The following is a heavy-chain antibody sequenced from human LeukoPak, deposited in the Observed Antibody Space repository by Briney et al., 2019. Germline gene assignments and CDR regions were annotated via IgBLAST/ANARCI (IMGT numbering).Heavy chain of an antibody. CDR3: ARVSGGGFGELLYLFDC. J-gene: IGHJ4*02. Sequence: SQTLSLTCTVSGGSISSGDYYWGWIRQPPGKGLEWIGYIYYSGSTYYNPSLKSRVTISVDTSKNQFSLKLSSVTAADTAVYYCARVSGGGFGELLYLFDCWGQGTLVTVSS. V-gene: IGHV4-30-4*01. D-gene: IGHD3-10*01. CDR1: GGSISSGDYY. CDR2: IYYSGST.